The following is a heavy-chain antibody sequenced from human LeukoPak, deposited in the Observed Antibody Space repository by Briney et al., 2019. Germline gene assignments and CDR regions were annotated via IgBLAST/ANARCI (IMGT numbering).Heavy chain of an antibody. Sequence: AGGSLRLSCAASGFTFSTYSMNWVRRAPGKGLEWISFIRHDSSDIYYADSVKGRFTISRDNAKNSLYLQMNSLRAEDTALYYCAKDPYYYDSSGPLDYWGQGTLVTVSS. CDR3: AKDPYYYDSSGPLDY. D-gene: IGHD3-22*01. V-gene: IGHV3-21*04. J-gene: IGHJ4*02. CDR2: IRHDSSDI. CDR1: GFTFSTYS.